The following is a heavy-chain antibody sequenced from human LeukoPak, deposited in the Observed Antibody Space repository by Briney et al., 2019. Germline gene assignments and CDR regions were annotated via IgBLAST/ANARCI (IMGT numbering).Heavy chain of an antibody. CDR2: ISAYNGNT. Sequence: GASVKVSCKASGYTFTSYGISWVRQAPGQGLEWMGWISAYNGNTNYAQKFQGRVTITADKSTSTAYMELSSLRSEDTAVYYCAASPGIAVAGPFDYWGQGTLVTVSS. CDR3: AASPGIAVAGPFDY. D-gene: IGHD6-19*01. J-gene: IGHJ4*02. CDR1: GYTFTSYG. V-gene: IGHV1-18*01.